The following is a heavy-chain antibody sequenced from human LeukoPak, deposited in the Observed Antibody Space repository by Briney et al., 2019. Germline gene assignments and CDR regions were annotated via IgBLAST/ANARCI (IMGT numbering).Heavy chain of an antibody. CDR3: ARGGVRGSDWWVGPYMDV. CDR1: GFTFSSYA. V-gene: IGHV3-64*01. J-gene: IGHJ6*03. CDR2: ISSNGGST. Sequence: GGSLRLSCAASGFTFSSYAMYWVRQAPGKGLEYVSAISSNGGSTYYANSVKGRFTISRDNSKNTLYLQMGSLRAEDMAVYYCARGGVRGSDWWVGPYMDVWGKGTAVTVSS. D-gene: IGHD6-19*01.